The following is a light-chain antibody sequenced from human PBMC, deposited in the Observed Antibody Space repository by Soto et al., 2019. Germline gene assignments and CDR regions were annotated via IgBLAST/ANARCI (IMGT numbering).Light chain of an antibody. CDR2: RNS. CDR3: PSYDSSLSGAV. CDR1: SSNIGAGYD. V-gene: IGLV1-40*01. J-gene: IGLJ7*01. Sequence: QSVLTQPPSVSGAPGQRVTISCTGSSSNIGAGYDVHWYQQLPGTAPKLLIYRNSNRPSGVPDRFSGSTSGTSASLAITGLQSEDEADYYCPSYDSSLSGAVFGGGTQLTVL.